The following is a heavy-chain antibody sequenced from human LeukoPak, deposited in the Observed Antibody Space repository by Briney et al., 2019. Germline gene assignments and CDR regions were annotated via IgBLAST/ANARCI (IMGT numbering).Heavy chain of an antibody. CDR3: ARENTGSYREFDY. Sequence: SSETLSLTCTVSGGSISSYYWSWSRQPAGKGLEWIGRIYSGGSTNYNPSLKSRVTMSVDSSNNQFSLKLSSVTAADTAVFYCARENTGSYREFDYWGQGTLVTVSS. V-gene: IGHV4-4*07. D-gene: IGHD1-26*01. J-gene: IGHJ4*02. CDR1: GGSISSYY. CDR2: IYSGGST.